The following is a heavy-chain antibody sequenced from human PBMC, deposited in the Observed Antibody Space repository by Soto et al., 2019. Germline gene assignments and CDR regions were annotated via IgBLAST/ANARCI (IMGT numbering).Heavy chain of an antibody. Sequence: SESLSLTCTVSGGSIISGYWSWIRQPPGKGLEWIGYISYSGNTNYNPSLKSRVTMSVDTPKNQFSLRLSSVTTADTAVYYCAGLRGYAGSPIDYWGQGTLVTVSS. CDR2: ISYSGNT. V-gene: IGHV4-59*01. CDR3: AGLRGYAGSPIDY. CDR1: GGSIISGY. D-gene: IGHD2-15*01. J-gene: IGHJ4*02.